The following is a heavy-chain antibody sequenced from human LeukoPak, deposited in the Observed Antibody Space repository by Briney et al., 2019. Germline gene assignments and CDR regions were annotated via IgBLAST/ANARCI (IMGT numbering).Heavy chain of an antibody. CDR2: IYSGGST. CDR1: GFTFSDYY. CDR3: AGMTGYYNRADYYFDY. V-gene: IGHV3-53*01. D-gene: IGHD3-9*01. Sequence: GGSLRLSCAASGFTFSDYYMSWIRQAPGKGLEWVSVIYSGGSTYYADSVKGRFTISRDNSKNTLYLQMNSLRAEDTAVYYCAGMTGYYNRADYYFDYWGQGTLVTVSS. J-gene: IGHJ4*02.